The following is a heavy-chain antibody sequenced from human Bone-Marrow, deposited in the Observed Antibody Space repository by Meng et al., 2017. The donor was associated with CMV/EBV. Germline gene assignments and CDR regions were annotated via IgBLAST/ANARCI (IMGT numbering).Heavy chain of an antibody. CDR3: TRAPPEGMIFGLVQYKDYYYYGMGV. CDR2: IRSKANSYAT. CDR1: GFTFSGSA. J-gene: IGHJ6*02. Sequence: GGSLRLSCAAFGFTFSGSAMHWVRQASGKGLEWVGRIRSKANSYATAYAASVKGRFTISREDAKNTAYLQMNSLKTEDTAVYYCTRAPPEGMIFGLVQYKDYYYYGMGVWGQGTTVTVSS. V-gene: IGHV3-73*01. D-gene: IGHD3/OR15-3a*01.